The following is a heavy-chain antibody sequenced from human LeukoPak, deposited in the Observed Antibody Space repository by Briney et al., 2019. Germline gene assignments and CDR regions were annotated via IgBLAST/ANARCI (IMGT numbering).Heavy chain of an antibody. CDR2: TYYRSKWYN. CDR3: ARAVAGTEGWFNS. D-gene: IGHD1-1*01. CDR1: GDSVSSNSAA. V-gene: IGHV6-1*01. J-gene: IGHJ5*01. Sequence: SQTLSLTCAISGDSVSSNSAAWSWIRPSPSRGLEWLGRTYYRSKWYNDYAVSVKSRIIINPDTSKNQFSLQLNFVTPEDTAVYYCARAVAGTEGWFNSWGQGTLVTVSS.